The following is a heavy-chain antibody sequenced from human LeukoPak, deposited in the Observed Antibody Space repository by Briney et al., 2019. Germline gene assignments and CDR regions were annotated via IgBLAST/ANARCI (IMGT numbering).Heavy chain of an antibody. Sequence: GGSLRLSCAVSGFTFIDYDMHWVRQVLGKGLEWVSAICIRGDTNYSGSVKGRFTISRENSESSLYLQLNSLRAEDTAVYYCARGGIQVSGIDEFDYWGQGTLVTVSS. CDR3: ARGGIQVSGIDEFDY. D-gene: IGHD6-19*01. CDR2: ICIRGDT. CDR1: GFTFIDYD. J-gene: IGHJ4*02. V-gene: IGHV3-13*01.